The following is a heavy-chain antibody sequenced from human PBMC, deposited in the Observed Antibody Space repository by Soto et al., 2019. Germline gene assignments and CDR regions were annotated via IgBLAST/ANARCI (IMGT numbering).Heavy chain of an antibody. Sequence: EVQLVESGGGLVKPGGSLRLSCAASGFTFSSYSMNWVRQAPGKGLEWVSSISSSSSYIYHADSVKGRFTISRDNAKNSLYLQMNSLRAEDTAVYYCARVRRGQQLVYGMDVWGQGTTVTVSS. D-gene: IGHD6-13*01. CDR3: ARVRRGQQLVYGMDV. CDR1: GFTFSSYS. V-gene: IGHV3-21*01. CDR2: ISSSSSYI. J-gene: IGHJ6*02.